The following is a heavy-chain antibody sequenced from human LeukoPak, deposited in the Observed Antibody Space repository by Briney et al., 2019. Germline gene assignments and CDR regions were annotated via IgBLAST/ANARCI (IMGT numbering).Heavy chain of an antibody. CDR1: GYSFTSYW. V-gene: IGHV5-51*01. D-gene: IGHD5-24*01. Sequence: GESLKISCKGSGYSFTSYWIGWVRQMPGKGLEWMGIIYPGDSETTYSPSFQGQVTISADKSISTAYLQWSSLKASDTAMCYCARLLDGYNYYFDYWGQGTLVAVSS. CDR3: ARLLDGYNYYFDY. J-gene: IGHJ4*02. CDR2: IYPGDSET.